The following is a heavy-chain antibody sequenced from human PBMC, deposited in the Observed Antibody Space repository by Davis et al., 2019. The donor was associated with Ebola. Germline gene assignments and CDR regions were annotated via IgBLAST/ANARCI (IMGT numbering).Heavy chain of an antibody. D-gene: IGHD2-2*02. CDR1: TFDDYA. V-gene: IGHV4-30-2*01. CDR2: INGGGNT. Sequence: TFDDYAMHWVRQLPGKGLEWIGTINGGGNTAYHPSLRSRVTISVDRSKNQFFLKVSSVTAADTAVYFCVRDRYTGTYDAFDIWGRGTVVTVS. J-gene: IGHJ3*02. CDR3: VRDRYTGTYDAFDI.